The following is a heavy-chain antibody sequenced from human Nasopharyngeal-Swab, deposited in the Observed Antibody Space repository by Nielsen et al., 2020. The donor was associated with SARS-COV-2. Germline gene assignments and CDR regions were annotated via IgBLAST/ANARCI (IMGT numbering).Heavy chain of an antibody. CDR3: ARGRTVTTFYYYYYAMDV. CDR1: GGSFSGYY. CDR2: INHSAST. Sequence: GSLRLSCAVYGGSFSGYYLSWIRQPPGKGLEWIGEINHSASTNCNPSLKSRVTISVGTSKNHFSLKLSSVTAADTAVYYCARGRTVTTFYYYYYAMDVWGQGTTVTVSS. J-gene: IGHJ6*02. D-gene: IGHD4-17*01. V-gene: IGHV4-34*01.